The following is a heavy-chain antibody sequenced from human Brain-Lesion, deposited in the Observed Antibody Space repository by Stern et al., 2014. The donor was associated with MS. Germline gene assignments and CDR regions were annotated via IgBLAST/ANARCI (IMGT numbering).Heavy chain of an antibody. V-gene: IGHV1-24*01. CDR1: GYTLTELS. D-gene: IGHD1-26*01. CDR2: FDPDDGET. Sequence: VQLVDSGAEVKKPGASVKVSCKVSGYTLTELSMPWVRQAPRKGLEWLGGFDPDDGETIYAQKFQGRVTMTEDPSTDTAYMELSSLRSEDTAVYYCATLSPGAGGNYYRHFDYWGQGTLVTVSA. CDR3: ATLSPGAGGNYYRHFDY. J-gene: IGHJ4*02.